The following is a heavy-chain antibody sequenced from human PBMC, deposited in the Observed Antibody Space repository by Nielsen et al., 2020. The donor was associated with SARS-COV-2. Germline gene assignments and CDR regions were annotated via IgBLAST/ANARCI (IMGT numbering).Heavy chain of an antibody. CDR1: GGSISSSSYY. J-gene: IGHJ4*02. CDR3: ARLGYYDSSGYSDY. CDR2: IYYSGST. D-gene: IGHD3-22*01. V-gene: IGHV4-39*01. Sequence: SETLSLTCTVSGGSISSSSYYWGWIRQPPGKGLEWIGSIYYSGSTYYNPSLKSRVTISVDTSKNQFSLKLSSVTAADTAVYYCARLGYYDSSGYSDYWGQGTLVTVSS.